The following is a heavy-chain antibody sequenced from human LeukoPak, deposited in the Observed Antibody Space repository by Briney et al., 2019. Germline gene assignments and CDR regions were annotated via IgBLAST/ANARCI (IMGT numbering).Heavy chain of an antibody. CDR2: ISYDGSNK. V-gene: IGHV3-30*18. J-gene: IGHJ6*02. CDR1: GFTFSSYG. D-gene: IGHD3-22*01. CDR3: AKDSMIVVVQTHYYYGMDV. Sequence: GGSLRLSCAASGFTFSSYGMHWVRQAPGKGLEWVAVISYDGSNKYYADSVKGRFTISRDNSKNTLYLQMNSLRAEDTAVYYCAKDSMIVVVQTHYYYGMDVWGQGTTVTVSS.